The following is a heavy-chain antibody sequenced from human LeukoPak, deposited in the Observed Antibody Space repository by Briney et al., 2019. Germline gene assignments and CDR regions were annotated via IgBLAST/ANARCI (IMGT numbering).Heavy chain of an antibody. CDR1: GYTFTSYG. CDR2: ISAYNGNT. V-gene: IGHV1-18*01. J-gene: IGHJ4*02. Sequence: ASVKVSCKASGYTFTSYGISWVRQAPGQGLEWMGWISAYNGNTNYAQKLQGRVTMTTDTSTSTAYMELRSLRSDDTAVYYCARGPPYIVGVTAIGFFDYWGQGTLVTVSS. D-gene: IGHD2-21*02. CDR3: ARGPPYIVGVTAIGFFDY.